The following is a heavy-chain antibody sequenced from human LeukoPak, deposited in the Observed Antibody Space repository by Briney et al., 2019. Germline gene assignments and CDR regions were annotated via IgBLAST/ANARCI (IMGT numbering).Heavy chain of an antibody. CDR3: ARHSGTYYDFDY. V-gene: IGHV4-59*01. CDR2: IYSSGST. J-gene: IGHJ4*02. Sequence: KSSETLSLTCTVSGGSITSYYWSWIRQPPGKGLELIGYIYSSGSTYYNPSLKGRLTISVDTSKNQFSLTLSSVTAADTAVYYCARHSGTYYDFDYWGQGTLVTVSS. D-gene: IGHD1-26*01. CDR1: GGSITSYY.